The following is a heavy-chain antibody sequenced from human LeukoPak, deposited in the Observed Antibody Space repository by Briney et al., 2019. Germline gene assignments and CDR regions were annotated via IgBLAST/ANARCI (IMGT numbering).Heavy chain of an antibody. J-gene: IGHJ4*02. CDR2: ISSTSIYT. Sequence: GGSLRLSCAASGFTFSDYYMSWIRQAPGKGLEWVSDISSTSIYTNYADSVKGRFTISRDNAKNSLYLQMNSLRTEDTAVYYCAREDGYSSSWYSDYWGQGTLVTVSS. CDR1: GFTFSDYY. D-gene: IGHD6-13*01. CDR3: AREDGYSSSWYSDY. V-gene: IGHV3-11*05.